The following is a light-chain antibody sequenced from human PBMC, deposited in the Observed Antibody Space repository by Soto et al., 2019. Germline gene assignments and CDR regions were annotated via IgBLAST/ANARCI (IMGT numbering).Light chain of an antibody. CDR2: EVS. CDR3: SSYAGSNNLGV. J-gene: IGLJ2*01. V-gene: IGLV2-8*02. Sequence: QSALTQPPSASRSPGQSVTISCTGTSSDVGYYNYVSWYQQHPGKAPKLMIYEVSKRPSGVPDRFSGSKSGNTASLTVSGLQAEDEADYYCSSYAGSNNLGVFGGGTKVTVL. CDR1: SSDVGYYNY.